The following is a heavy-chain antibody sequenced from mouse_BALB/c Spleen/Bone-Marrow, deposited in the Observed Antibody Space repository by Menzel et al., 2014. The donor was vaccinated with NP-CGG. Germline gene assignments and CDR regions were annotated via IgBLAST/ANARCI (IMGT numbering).Heavy chain of an antibody. Sequence: QVQLQQSGAELVKPGASVKLSCKASGYTFTSYWMHWVKQRPGQGLEWIGEINPSNGRTNYNEKFKNKATLTVDKSSSTAYMQLSSLTSEDSAVYYCARWGITLAYWGQGTLVTVSA. D-gene: IGHD2-4*01. CDR1: GYTFTSYW. V-gene: IGHV1S81*02. CDR2: INPSNGRT. CDR3: ARWGITLAY. J-gene: IGHJ3*01.